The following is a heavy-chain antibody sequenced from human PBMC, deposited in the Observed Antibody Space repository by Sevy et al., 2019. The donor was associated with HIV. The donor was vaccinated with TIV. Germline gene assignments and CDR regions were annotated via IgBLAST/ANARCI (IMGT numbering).Heavy chain of an antibody. CDR2: ISGPGGTT. D-gene: IGHD4-17*01. Sequence: GGSLRLSCAASGFTFSSYAMSWVRQAPGKGLEWVSSISGPGGTTYYADSVKGRFTVSRDNSKNTLYLQMNSLRGDDSALYFWAKGDEPATYYGDHVPNAFDIWGQGTMVTGSS. J-gene: IGHJ3*02. V-gene: IGHV3-23*01. CDR3: AKGDEPATYYGDHVPNAFDI. CDR1: GFTFSSYA.